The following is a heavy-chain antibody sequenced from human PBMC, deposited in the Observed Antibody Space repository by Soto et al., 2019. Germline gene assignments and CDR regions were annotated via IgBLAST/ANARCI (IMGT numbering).Heavy chain of an antibody. J-gene: IGHJ1*01. V-gene: IGHV1-69*02. D-gene: IGHD4-17*01. CDR2: IIPILGIA. Sequence: ASVKVSCKASGGTFSSYTISWVRQAPGHGLEWMGRIIPILGIANYAQKFQGRVTITADKSTSTAYMELSSLRSEDTAVYYCARTSPQDYGDHEYFQHWGQGTLVTVSS. CDR1: GGTFSSYT. CDR3: ARTSPQDYGDHEYFQH.